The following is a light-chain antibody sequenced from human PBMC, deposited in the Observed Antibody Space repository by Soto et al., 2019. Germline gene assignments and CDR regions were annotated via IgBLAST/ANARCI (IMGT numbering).Light chain of an antibody. CDR1: QSVSSSY. J-gene: IGKJ1*01. V-gene: IGKV3-20*01. CDR3: QQYGSSPRGT. Sequence: EIVLTQSPGTLSLSPGERATLPCRASQSVSSSYLAWYQQKPGQAPRLLIYGASSRATGIPDRFSGSGSGTEFSLTISRLEPEDFAVYYCQQYGSSPRGTFGQGTKVEIK. CDR2: GAS.